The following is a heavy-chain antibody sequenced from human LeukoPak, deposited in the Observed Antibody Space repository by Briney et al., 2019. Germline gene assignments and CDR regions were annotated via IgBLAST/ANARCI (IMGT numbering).Heavy chain of an antibody. Sequence: PGGSLRLSCAASGFTFSSYAMSWVRQAPGKGLEGVSAISGSGGSTYYADSVEGRFTISRDNSRDTLYLQMNSLRAEDTAVYYCAKGYYEYVWGSYYFDYWGQGTLVTVSS. J-gene: IGHJ4*02. CDR2: ISGSGGST. V-gene: IGHV3-23*01. CDR1: GFTFSSYA. D-gene: IGHD3-16*01. CDR3: AKGYYEYVWGSYYFDY.